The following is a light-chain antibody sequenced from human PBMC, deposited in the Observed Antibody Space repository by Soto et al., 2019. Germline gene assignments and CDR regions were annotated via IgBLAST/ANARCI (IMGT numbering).Light chain of an antibody. CDR2: GHS. V-gene: IGLV1-40*01. CDR3: QSYDSGRGGLI. J-gene: IGLJ2*01. CDR1: MSNIGAGYG. Sequence: QSVLTQPPSVSGAPGPRVTIACTGSMSNIGAGYGVHGYRHLPGAAPTFPLSGHSHRPSGVPDRPAGSKSGTSASLAITGLQAEDEATYDCQSYDSGRGGLIFGAGTKATVL.